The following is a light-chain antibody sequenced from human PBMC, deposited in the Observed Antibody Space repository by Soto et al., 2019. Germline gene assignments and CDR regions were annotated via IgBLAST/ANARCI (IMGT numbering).Light chain of an antibody. V-gene: IGLV2-8*01. Sequence: QSALTQPPSASGSPGQSVTISCTGTSSDVGSYNYVSWYQQHPGKAPKLMIFEVTKRPSGVPDRFSGFKSGNTASLTVSGLQGEDEADFYCSSYSGSNKVVFGGGTKRTVL. CDR3: SSYSGSNKVV. CDR2: EVT. J-gene: IGLJ2*01. CDR1: SSDVGSYNY.